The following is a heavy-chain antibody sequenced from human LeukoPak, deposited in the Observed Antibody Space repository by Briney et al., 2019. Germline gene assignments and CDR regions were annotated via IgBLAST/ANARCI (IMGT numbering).Heavy chain of an antibody. J-gene: IGHJ4*02. V-gene: IGHV4-39*01. Sequence: SETLSLTCTVSGGSISSSSYYWGWIRQPPGKGLEWIGSIYYSGSTYYNPSLKSRVTISVDTSKNQFSLKLSSVTAADTAVYYCARGHLYSGFYFDYWGQGTLVTVSS. CDR2: IYYSGST. CDR1: GGSISSSSYY. D-gene: IGHD5-12*01. CDR3: ARGHLYSGFYFDY.